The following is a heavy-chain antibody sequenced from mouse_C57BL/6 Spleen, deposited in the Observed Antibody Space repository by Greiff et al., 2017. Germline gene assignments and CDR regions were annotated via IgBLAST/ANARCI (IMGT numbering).Heavy chain of an antibody. Sequence: VHVKQSGPELVKPGASVKIPCKASGYTFTDYNMDWVKQSHGKSLEWIGDINPNNGGTIYNQKFKGKATLTVDKSSSTAYMELRSLTSEETAVYYCARYHYGYGYAMDDWGQGTSVTVSA. D-gene: IGHD2-2*01. CDR3: ARYHYGYGYAMDD. V-gene: IGHV1-18*01. J-gene: IGHJ4*01. CDR1: GYTFTDYN. CDR2: INPNNGGT.